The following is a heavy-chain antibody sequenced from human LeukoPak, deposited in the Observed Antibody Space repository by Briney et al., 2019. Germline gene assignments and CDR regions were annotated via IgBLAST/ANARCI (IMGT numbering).Heavy chain of an antibody. J-gene: IGHJ4*02. CDR3: AKDSSGTLDY. CDR1: GFTFSSYP. CDR2: ISSSSSYI. V-gene: IGHV3-21*04. Sequence: GGSLRLSCVASGFTFSSYPMNWVRQAPGKGLEWVSSISSSSSYIQYADSMKGRFTISRDNVKNSLYLQMNSLRAEDTALYYCAKDSSGTLDYWGQGTLVTVSS. D-gene: IGHD3-22*01.